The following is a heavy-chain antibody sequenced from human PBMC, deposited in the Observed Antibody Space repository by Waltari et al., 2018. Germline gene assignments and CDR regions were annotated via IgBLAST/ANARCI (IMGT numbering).Heavy chain of an antibody. CDR3: ARSYDSSGYYFYYGY. D-gene: IGHD3-22*01. V-gene: IGHV1-69*02. CDR1: GGTFSSYT. J-gene: IGHJ4*02. Sequence: QVQLVQSGAEVKKPGSSVKVSCKASGGTFSSYTISWVRQAPGQGLEWMGRIIPILGIANYAQKFQGRVTITADKSTSTAYMELSSLRSEDTAVYYCARSYDSSGYYFYYGYWGKGTLVTVSS. CDR2: IIPILGIA.